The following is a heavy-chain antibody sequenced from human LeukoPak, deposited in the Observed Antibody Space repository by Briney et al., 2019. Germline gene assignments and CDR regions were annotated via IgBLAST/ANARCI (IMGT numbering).Heavy chain of an antibody. CDR2: ISSSSSYI. CDR1: GFTFSSYS. Sequence: GGSLRLSCAASGFTFSSYSMNWVRQAPGKGLEWVSSISSSSSYIYYADSVKGRFTISRDNSEMTIYLQMNSPRVEDTAVYHCVREAGSSGYAGWFDPWGQGTLVIVSS. CDR3: VREAGSSGYAGWFDP. J-gene: IGHJ5*02. V-gene: IGHV3-21*01. D-gene: IGHD3-22*01.